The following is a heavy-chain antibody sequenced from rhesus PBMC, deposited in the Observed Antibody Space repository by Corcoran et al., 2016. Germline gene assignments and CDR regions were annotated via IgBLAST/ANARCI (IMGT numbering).Heavy chain of an antibody. CDR2: IYWNDSK. CDR3: ARVGRQWVQSLDY. J-gene: IGHJ4*01. Sequence: QVTLKESGPALVKPTQTLTLTCTFSGFSISTSGTGVGWIRQPPGKAREWLASIYWNDSKYYSTSLKSRLTISKDTSKNQVVLTMTNMDPVDTATYYCARVGRQWVQSLDYWGQGVLVTVSS. D-gene: IGHD5-42*01. V-gene: IGHV2-95*01. CDR1: GFSISTSGTG.